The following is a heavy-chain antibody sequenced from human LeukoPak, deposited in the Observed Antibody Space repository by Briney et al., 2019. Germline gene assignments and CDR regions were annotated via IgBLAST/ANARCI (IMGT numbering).Heavy chain of an antibody. Sequence: SETLSLTCTVSGYSISSGYYWGWIRQPPGKGLEWIGSIYYSGSTYYNPSLKSRVTISVDTSKNQFSLKLSSVTAADTAVYYCAGGYGSGSYFDYWGQGTLVTVSS. D-gene: IGHD3-10*01. J-gene: IGHJ4*02. CDR3: AGGYGSGSYFDY. V-gene: IGHV4-38-2*02. CDR2: IYYSGST. CDR1: GYSISSGYY.